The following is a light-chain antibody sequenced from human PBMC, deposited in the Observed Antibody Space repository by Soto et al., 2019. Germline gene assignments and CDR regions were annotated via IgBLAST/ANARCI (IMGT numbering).Light chain of an antibody. V-gene: IGLV2-14*03. CDR2: GVS. J-gene: IGLJ2*01. Sequence: QSALTQPASLSGSPGQSITISCTGTSSDVGGYNYVSWYQQHPGKAPRLMIYGVSNRPLGVSYRFSGSKSGNTASLTISGLQAEEEADYYCNSYASVNSPVLFGGGTKLTVL. CDR1: SSDVGGYNY. CDR3: NSYASVNSPVL.